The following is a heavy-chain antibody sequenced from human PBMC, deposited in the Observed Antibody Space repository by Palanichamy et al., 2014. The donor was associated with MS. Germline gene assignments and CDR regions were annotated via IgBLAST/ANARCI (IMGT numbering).Heavy chain of an antibody. D-gene: IGHD6-13*01. J-gene: IGHJ1*01. CDR1: GGSISSGSYY. CDR3: ARGIAAAGYAEYFQH. Sequence: QVQLQESGPGLVKPSQTLSLTCTVSGGSISSGSYYWSWIRQPAGKGLEWIGRIYTSGSTNYNPSLKSRVTISVDTSKNQFSLKLSSVTAADTAVYYCARGIAAAGYAEYFQHWGQGTLVTVSS. V-gene: IGHV4-61*02. CDR2: IYTSGST.